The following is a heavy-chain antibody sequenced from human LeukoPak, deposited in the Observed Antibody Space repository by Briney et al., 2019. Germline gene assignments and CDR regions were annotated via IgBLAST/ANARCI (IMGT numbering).Heavy chain of an antibody. V-gene: IGHV3-30*18. J-gene: IGHJ3*02. CDR2: ISYDGSSH. Sequence: GGSLRLSCAASGFIFSSYGMHWVRQAPGKGLEWVAIISYDGSSHYYADSVKGRFTISRGNSKNTLYLQMNSLRREDTAVYYCAKEAPERGSYAFDMWGQGTMVTVSS. D-gene: IGHD3-16*01. CDR1: GFIFSSYG. CDR3: AKEAPERGSYAFDM.